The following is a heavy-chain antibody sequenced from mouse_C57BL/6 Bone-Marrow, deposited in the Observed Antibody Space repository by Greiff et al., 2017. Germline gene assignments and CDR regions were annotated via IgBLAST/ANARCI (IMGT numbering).Heavy chain of an antibody. J-gene: IGHJ3*01. Sequence: DVHLVESGGGLVKPGGSLKLSCAASGFTFSSYAMSWVRQTPEQRLEWVATISDGGSYTYYPDNVKGRFTISRDNAKNNLYLQMSNLKSEDTAMYYCARGWLLRGAYWGQGTLVTVSA. V-gene: IGHV5-4*01. CDR3: ARGWLLRGAY. CDR2: ISDGGSYT. CDR1: GFTFSSYA. D-gene: IGHD2-3*01.